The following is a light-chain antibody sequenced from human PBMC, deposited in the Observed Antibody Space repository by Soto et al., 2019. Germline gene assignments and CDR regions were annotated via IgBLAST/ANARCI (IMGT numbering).Light chain of an antibody. V-gene: IGLV2-8*01. CDR1: SSDIGGYDF. CDR2: EVT. CDR3: CSHAGSKNYYL. Sequence: QSALTRPPSASGSPGQSVTFSCTGSSSDIGGYDFVSWYQQHPGKVPKLLIYEVTKRPSGVPDRFSGSKSGNTASLTVSGLQADDEADYYCCSHAGSKNYYLFGPGTKLTVL. J-gene: IGLJ1*01.